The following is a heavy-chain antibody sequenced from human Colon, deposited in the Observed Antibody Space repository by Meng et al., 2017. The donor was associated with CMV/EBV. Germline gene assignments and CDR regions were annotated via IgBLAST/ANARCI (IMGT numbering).Heavy chain of an antibody. J-gene: IGHJ4*02. CDR3: ATEGMPLYN. D-gene: IGHD2-8*01. CDR1: GGSFNYS. V-gene: IGHV1-69*08. CDR2: IIPILDKA. Sequence: VKYSGKTSGGSFNYSISWVRQAPGQGLEWMGRIIPILDKANYAQKFQGRVTIIADKSTTTAYMELYSLRSEDTAIYYCATEGMPLYNWGQGTLVTVSS.